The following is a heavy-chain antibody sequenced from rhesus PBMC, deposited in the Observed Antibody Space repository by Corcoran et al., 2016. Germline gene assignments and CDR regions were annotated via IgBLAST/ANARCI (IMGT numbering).Heavy chain of an antibody. CDR2: ISGSVGIT. D-gene: IGHD6-19*01. Sequence: QVQLQESGPGLVKPSETLSLTCAVSGGSISSNYWSWIRQPPGKGLEWIGRISGSVGITDYHPFLKNRDTMSTDTSKNQVSLKLSSVTAADTAVDYCARVSRGSYYFDYWGQGVLVTVSS. J-gene: IGHJ4*01. V-gene: IGHV4-173*01. CDR3: ARVSRGSYYFDY. CDR1: GGSISSNY.